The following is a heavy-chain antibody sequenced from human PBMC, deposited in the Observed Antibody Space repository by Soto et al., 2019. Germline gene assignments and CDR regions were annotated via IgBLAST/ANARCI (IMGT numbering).Heavy chain of an antibody. Sequence: QVQLVQSGAEVKKPGSSVKVSCKASGGTFSSYAISWVRQAPGQGLEWMGGIIPIFGTANYAQKFQGRVTMTADESTSTAYMELSSLRSEDTAVYYCARGYCSSTSCYTVVDYYYGMDVWGQGTTVTVSS. V-gene: IGHV1-69*01. CDR3: ARGYCSSTSCYTVVDYYYGMDV. D-gene: IGHD2-2*02. CDR2: IIPIFGTA. CDR1: GGTFSSYA. J-gene: IGHJ6*02.